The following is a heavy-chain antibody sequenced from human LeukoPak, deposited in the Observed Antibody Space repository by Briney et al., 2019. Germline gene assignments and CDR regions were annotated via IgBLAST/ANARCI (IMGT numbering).Heavy chain of an antibody. CDR1: GVTLSSYW. CDR3: ASSGSGHYYFDF. J-gene: IGHJ4*02. D-gene: IGHD3-22*01. V-gene: IGHV3-74*01. CDR2: ITSDGSNT. Sequence: PGGSLRLSCAASGVTLSSYWMHWVRQVPGKGLVWVSRITSDGSNTRYADSVKGRFTISRDNAKNTLYLQMNSLRAEDTAVYFCASSGSGHYYFDFWGQATLVTVSS.